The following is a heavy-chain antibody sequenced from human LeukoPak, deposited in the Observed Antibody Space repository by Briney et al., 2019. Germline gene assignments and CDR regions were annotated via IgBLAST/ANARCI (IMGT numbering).Heavy chain of an antibody. CDR3: AKEGRYHFDY. Sequence: GGSLRLSCAASGFTFNSNAMSWVRQAPGKGLEWVSSISGSGGSTYYADSVKGRFTISRDNSKNTLSLQMNSLRAEDTAVFYCAKEGRYHFDYWGQGILVTVSS. V-gene: IGHV3-23*01. D-gene: IGHD1-26*01. CDR1: GFTFNSNA. CDR2: ISGSGGST. J-gene: IGHJ4*02.